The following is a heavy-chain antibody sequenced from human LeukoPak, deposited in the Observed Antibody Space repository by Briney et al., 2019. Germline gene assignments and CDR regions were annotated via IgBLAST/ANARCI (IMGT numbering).Heavy chain of an antibody. D-gene: IGHD3-22*01. J-gene: IGHJ5*02. CDR2: INPSGGST. Sequence: ASVKVSCKASGYTFTSYYMHWVRQAPGQGLEWMGIINPSGGSTSYAQKFQGRVTMTRDMSTSTVYMELSSLRSEDTAVYYCARVDSSGYYYGGGNWFDPWGQGTLVTVSS. V-gene: IGHV1-46*01. CDR3: ARVDSSGYYYGGGNWFDP. CDR1: GYTFTSYY.